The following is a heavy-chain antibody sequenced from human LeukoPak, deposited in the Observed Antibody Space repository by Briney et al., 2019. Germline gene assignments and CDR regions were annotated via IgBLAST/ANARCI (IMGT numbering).Heavy chain of an antibody. CDR3: ARHHRRYSSSWSPYY. D-gene: IGHD6-13*01. CDR1: GYSFTSYW. CDR2: IDPGHYDT. J-gene: IGHJ4*02. V-gene: IGHV5-51*01. Sequence: GESLKISCKGSGYSFTSYWIGWVRQMPGQRLERMGSIDPGHYDTSYSPSFQVQVTISADKSISTAYLQWSSLKASDTAMYYCARHHRRYSSSWSPYYWGQGTLVTVSS.